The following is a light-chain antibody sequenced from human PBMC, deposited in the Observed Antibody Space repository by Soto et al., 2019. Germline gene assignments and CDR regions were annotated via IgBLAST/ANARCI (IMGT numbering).Light chain of an antibody. CDR2: HAS. V-gene: IGKV1-33*01. J-gene: IGKJ5*01. CDR3: QQYYGLPPLT. CDR1: QNITNN. Sequence: DIQMTQYTSSLSASIGDRVTITCQASQNITNNLSWYQQKPGKAPNLLIYHASKLAKGVTSRFSGSGSGTDFSFIITSLQREDLATYYCQQYYGLPPLTFGQGRRLEI.